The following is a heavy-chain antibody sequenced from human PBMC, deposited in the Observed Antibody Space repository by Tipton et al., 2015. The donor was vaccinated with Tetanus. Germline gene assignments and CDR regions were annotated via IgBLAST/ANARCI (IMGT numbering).Heavy chain of an antibody. Sequence: SLRLSCAASGFTFSDYYMTWIRQAPGKGLEWVSYISSSGSIIYYADSVKGRFTISRDNAKSSLYLQMISLRAEDTAVYSCARGMAEASNCGGDCYSDYWGQGTLVTVSS. D-gene: IGHD2-21*02. CDR1: GFTFSDYY. J-gene: IGHJ4*02. CDR3: ARGMAEASNCGGDCYSDY. CDR2: ISSSGSII. V-gene: IGHV3-11*04.